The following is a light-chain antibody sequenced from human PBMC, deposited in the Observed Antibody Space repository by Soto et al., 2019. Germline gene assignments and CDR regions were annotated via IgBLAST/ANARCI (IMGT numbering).Light chain of an antibody. CDR1: SSNIGAGYD. V-gene: IGLV1-40*01. J-gene: IGLJ1*01. Sequence: QSVLTQPPSVSGAPGQRISISCTGSSSNIGAGYDVHWYQQRPGTAPKLLIFGNINRASVVPDRLSGSKSGTSASLAITRLQAEDEGDYYYQSSASTMSARYVFGTGTKVTVL. CDR3: QSSASTMSARYV. CDR2: GNI.